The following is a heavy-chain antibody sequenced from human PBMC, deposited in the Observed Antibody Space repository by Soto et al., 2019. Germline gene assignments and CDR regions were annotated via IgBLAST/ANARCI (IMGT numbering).Heavy chain of an antibody. V-gene: IGHV2-5*02. CDR3: ALMRDGYRGFKD. CDR1: GFSLSTSGVG. D-gene: IGHD5-12*01. Sequence: QITLKESGPTLVKPTQTLTLTCTLSGFSLSTSGVGVGWIRQPPGKALEWLALIYWDDDKRYSPFLKSRLTIATAPSKNQVVLTLTTMDPVDTATYYCALMRDGYRGFKDWGQGTLVTVSS. J-gene: IGHJ1*01. CDR2: IYWDDDK.